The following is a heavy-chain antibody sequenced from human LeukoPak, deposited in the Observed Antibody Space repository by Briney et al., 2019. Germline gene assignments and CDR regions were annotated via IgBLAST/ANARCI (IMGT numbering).Heavy chain of an antibody. J-gene: IGHJ4*02. CDR2: ITVTDQVT. D-gene: IGHD6-19*01. Sequence: GGSLRLSCHASGFPFSTYMMTWVRQAPGKGLEWVSTITVTDQVTYYVDSVKGRFTISRDNSKNTLFLQMDSLRAEDTAVYYCAKDKYASGWRLDSWGQGTLVTVSS. CDR1: GFPFSTYM. V-gene: IGHV3-23*01. CDR3: AKDKYASGWRLDS.